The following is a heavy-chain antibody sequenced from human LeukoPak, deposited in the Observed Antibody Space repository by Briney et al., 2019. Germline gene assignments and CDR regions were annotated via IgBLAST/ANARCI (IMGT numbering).Heavy chain of an antibody. V-gene: IGHV3-30-3*01. Sequence: GGSLRLSCAASGFTFSSYAMHWVRQAPGKGLEWVAVISYDGSNKYYADSVKGRFTISRDNSKNTLYLQMNSLRAEDTAVYYCAKSRVLSIAAAGTVLDYWGQGTLVTVSS. CDR1: GFTFSSYA. CDR2: ISYDGSNK. CDR3: AKSRVLSIAAAGTVLDY. D-gene: IGHD6-13*01. J-gene: IGHJ4*02.